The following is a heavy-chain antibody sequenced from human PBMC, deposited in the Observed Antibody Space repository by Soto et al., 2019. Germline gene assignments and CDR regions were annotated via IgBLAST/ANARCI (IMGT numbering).Heavy chain of an antibody. CDR1: GFNVGGYN. CDR2: ISSRGDI. CDR3: AEGYGETTLSSFWS. D-gene: IGHD1-26*01. Sequence: VASGGGLVMPGGSLRLSCAASGFNVGGYNMNWVLQAPGKGPEWVASISSRGDIYYADSLKGRFIISRDNAKNSLYLQMNGLRVEDTAVYYCAEGYGETTLSSFWSWGPGTQVTVSS. J-gene: IGHJ4*02. V-gene: IGHV3-21*01.